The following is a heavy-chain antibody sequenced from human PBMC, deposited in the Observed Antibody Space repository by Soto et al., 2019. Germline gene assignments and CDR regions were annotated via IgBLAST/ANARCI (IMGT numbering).Heavy chain of an antibody. J-gene: IGHJ3*02. V-gene: IGHV3-23*01. Sequence: GGSLRLSCAASGFTFSSYAMSWVRPAPGKGLEWVSAISGSGGSTYYADSVKGRFTISRDNSKNTLYLQMNSLRAEDTAVYYCAKDISRSSIAAAGPDAFDIWGQGTMVTVSS. CDR3: AKDISRSSIAAAGPDAFDI. CDR2: ISGSGGST. CDR1: GFTFSSYA. D-gene: IGHD6-13*01.